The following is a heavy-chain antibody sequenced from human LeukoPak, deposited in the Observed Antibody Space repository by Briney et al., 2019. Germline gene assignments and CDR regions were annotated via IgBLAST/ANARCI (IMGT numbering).Heavy chain of an antibody. J-gene: IGHJ4*02. CDR2: ISYDGSNK. CDR3: AKDRQHFSYYDILTGYYASGFDY. CDR1: GFTFSSYA. Sequence: GRSLRLSCAASGFTFSSYAMHWVRQAPGKGLEWVAVISYDGSNKYYADSVKGRFTISRDNSKNTLYLQMNSLRAEDTAVYYCAKDRQHFSYYDILTGYYASGFDYWGQGTLVTVSS. V-gene: IGHV3-30*04. D-gene: IGHD3-9*01.